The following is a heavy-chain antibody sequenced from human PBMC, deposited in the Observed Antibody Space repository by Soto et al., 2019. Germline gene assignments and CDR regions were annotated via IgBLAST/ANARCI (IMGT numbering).Heavy chain of an antibody. CDR3: ARGGASSKWFAP. Sequence: SETLSLTCTVSCGSTTSGGSFWSWIRQHPGKGPEWIAFIGYSGATSYNPSLASRVTISADTYKSQFSLNLRSVTAADTAVYYCARGGASSKWFAPWGQGTLVTVSS. CDR2: IGYSGAT. D-gene: IGHD2-15*01. CDR1: CGSTTSGGSF. J-gene: IGHJ5*02. V-gene: IGHV4-31*03.